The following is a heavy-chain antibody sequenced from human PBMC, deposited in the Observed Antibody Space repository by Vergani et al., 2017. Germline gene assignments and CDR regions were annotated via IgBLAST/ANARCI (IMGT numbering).Heavy chain of an antibody. Sequence: LVESGGGLVQPGGSLRLSCAASSFSVSIHYMIWVRHATGKGRGWVSSVSGSSSTPSYPDSVKGRFIISRNSSNYTLHPQMNSLRADDTVVYYCTKGSRGYTGYFFDYWGQGTLATVSS. J-gene: IGHJ4*02. D-gene: IGHD3-22*01. CDR3: TKGSRGYTGYFFDY. CDR2: VSGSSSTP. V-gene: IGHV3-23*04. CDR1: SFSVSIHY.